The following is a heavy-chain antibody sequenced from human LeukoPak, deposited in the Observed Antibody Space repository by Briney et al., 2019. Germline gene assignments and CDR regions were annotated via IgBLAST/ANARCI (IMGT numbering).Heavy chain of an antibody. V-gene: IGHV6-1*01. CDR1: GDSVSSNSAA. CDR3: ARGPRSMLPNAFDI. J-gene: IGHJ3*02. CDR2: TYYRSKWYN. D-gene: IGHD2-15*01. Sequence: LQTLSLTCAISGDSVSSNSAAWNWLRQSPSRGLEWLGRTYYRSKWYNDYAVSVKSRITINPDTSKNQFSLQLNSVTPEDTAVYYCARGPRSMLPNAFDIWGQGTMVTVSS.